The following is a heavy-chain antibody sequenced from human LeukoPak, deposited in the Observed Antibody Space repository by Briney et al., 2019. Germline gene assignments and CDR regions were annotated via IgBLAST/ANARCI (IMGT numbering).Heavy chain of an antibody. J-gene: IGHJ4*02. D-gene: IGHD6-19*01. Sequence: GGSLRLSCAASGFTFSSYAMHWARQAPGKGLEWVAVISYDGSNKYYADPVKGRFTISRDNSKNTLYLQMNSLRAEDTAVYYCFNSGWPDYWGQGTLVTVSS. CDR1: GFTFSSYA. CDR3: FNSGWPDY. CDR2: ISYDGSNK. V-gene: IGHV3-30*04.